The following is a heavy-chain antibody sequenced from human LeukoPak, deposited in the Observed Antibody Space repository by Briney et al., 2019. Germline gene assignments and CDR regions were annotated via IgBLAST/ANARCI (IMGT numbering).Heavy chain of an antibody. Sequence: GGSLRLSCAVSGFTFSSYGMHWVRQAPGKGLEWVAVISYDGSNKYYADSVKGRFTISRDNSKNTLYLQMNSLRAEDTAVYYCAKSVYCSGGSCSPFPYYYYYGMDVWGQGTTVTVSS. CDR1: GFTFSSYG. CDR2: ISYDGSNK. D-gene: IGHD2-15*01. CDR3: AKSVYCSGGSCSPFPYYYYYGMDV. J-gene: IGHJ6*02. V-gene: IGHV3-30*18.